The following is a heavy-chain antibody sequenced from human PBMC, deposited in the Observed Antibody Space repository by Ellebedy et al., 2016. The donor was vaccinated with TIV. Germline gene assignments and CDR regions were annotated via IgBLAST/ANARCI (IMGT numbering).Heavy chain of an antibody. Sequence: GESLKIPCTASGFTFTAHYMDWVRQAPGKGLEWVARIRNKPRSYTSEHAASVKGRFAISRDDSKNSLYLEMNSLKTEDTAVYYCTRDNATALDVWGKGTTVTVSS. D-gene: IGHD2-21*02. CDR3: TRDNATALDV. J-gene: IGHJ6*04. CDR1: GFTFTAHY. CDR2: IRNKPRSYTS. V-gene: IGHV3-72*01.